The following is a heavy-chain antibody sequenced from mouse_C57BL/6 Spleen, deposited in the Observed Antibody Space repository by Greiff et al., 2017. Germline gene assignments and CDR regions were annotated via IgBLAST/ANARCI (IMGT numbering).Heavy chain of an antibody. J-gene: IGHJ4*01. V-gene: IGHV3-6*01. CDR1: GYSITSGYY. CDR2: ISYDGSN. D-gene: IGHD2-4*01. CDR3: ARFYYDYDAYAMDY. Sequence: ESGPGLVKPSQSLSLTCSVTGYSITSGYYWNWIRQFPGNKLEWMGYISYDGSNNYNPSLKNRISITRVTSKNQFFLKLNSVTTEDTATYYCARFYYDYDAYAMDYWGQGTSVTVSS.